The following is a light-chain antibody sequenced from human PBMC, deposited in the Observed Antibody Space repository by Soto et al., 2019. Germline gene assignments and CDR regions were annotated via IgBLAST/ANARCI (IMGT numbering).Light chain of an antibody. CDR1: QSVSSY. CDR3: QQRSNWPLT. CDR2: GVS. Sequence: EIVMTQSPGTLSVSPGERVTLSCRASQSVSSYLAWYQQKPGQAPRILIYGVSNRATGIPARFSGSGSGTDFNLTISRLEPEDFAVYYCQQRSNWPLTFGGGTKVDIK. V-gene: IGKV3-11*01. J-gene: IGKJ4*01.